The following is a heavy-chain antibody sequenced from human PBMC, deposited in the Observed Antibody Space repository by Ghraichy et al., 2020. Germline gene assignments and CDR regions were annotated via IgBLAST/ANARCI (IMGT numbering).Heavy chain of an antibody. D-gene: IGHD5-24*01. CDR2: IDSGDST. CDR1: GFTVSSTY. Sequence: GGSLRLSCAASGFTVSSTYMSWVRQAPGKGLEWVSDIDSGDSTSYADSVKGRFTISRDKFKNTLYLQMSSLGAEDTAVYYCARAINVMDCWGQGTTVTVSS. J-gene: IGHJ6*02. V-gene: IGHV3-53*01. CDR3: ARAINVMDC.